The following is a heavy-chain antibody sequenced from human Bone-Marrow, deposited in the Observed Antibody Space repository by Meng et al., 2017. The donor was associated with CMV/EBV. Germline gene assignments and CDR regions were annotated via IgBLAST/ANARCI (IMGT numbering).Heavy chain of an antibody. D-gene: IGHD6-6*01. V-gene: IGHV1-69*05. CDR1: GGTFSSYA. J-gene: IGHJ6*02. CDR3: ARDRSHIAARPGYYYGMDV. Sequence: KVSCKASGGTFSSYAISWVRQAPGQGLEWMGGIIPIFGTANYAQKFQGRVTITTDESTSTAYMELSSLRSEDTAVYYCARDRSHIAARPGYYYGMDVWGQGTTVTVSS. CDR2: IIPIFGTA.